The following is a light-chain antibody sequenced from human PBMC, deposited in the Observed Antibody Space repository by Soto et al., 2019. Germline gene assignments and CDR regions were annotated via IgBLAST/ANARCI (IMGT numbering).Light chain of an antibody. CDR1: HNIYTR. CDR2: AAS. J-gene: IGKJ1*01. Sequence: EIVMTQSPATLSVSPGGRATLSCGASHNIYTRLARYQLKRGQPPRLLIHAASTRSTGVAPRISGSWSGTEYSLTISSLQYEDFAVYFCPQYAKWPPWTFGQGTKVEI. CDR3: PQYAKWPPWT. V-gene: IGKV3-15*01.